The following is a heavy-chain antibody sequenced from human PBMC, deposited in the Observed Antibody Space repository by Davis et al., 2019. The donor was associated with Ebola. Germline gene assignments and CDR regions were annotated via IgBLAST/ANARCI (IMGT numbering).Heavy chain of an antibody. J-gene: IGHJ4*02. CDR1: GGYFSGYY. Sequence: SETLSLTCAVSGGYFSGYYWSWIRQPPGMGLEWIGEINHSGGTNYNPSLKSRVTMSIDKSKNQFSLKLTSVTPADTAVYYCARLRGASAGPYFFDDWGQGTLVTVSP. CDR2: INHSGGT. V-gene: IGHV4-34*01. CDR3: ARLRGASAGPYFFDD. D-gene: IGHD6-13*01.